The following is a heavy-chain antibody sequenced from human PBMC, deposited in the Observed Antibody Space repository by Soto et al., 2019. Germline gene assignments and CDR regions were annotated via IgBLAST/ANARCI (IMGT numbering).Heavy chain of an antibody. CDR3: ARESILYYYYGMDV. J-gene: IGHJ6*02. V-gene: IGHV4-30-4*01. CDR1: GGSISSGDYY. CDR2: IYYSGST. Sequence: SETLSLTCTVSGGSISSGDYYWSWIRQPPGKGLEWIGYIYYSGSTYYNPSLKSRVTISVDTSKNQFSLKLSSVTAADTAVYYCARESILYYYYGMDVWGQGTTVT.